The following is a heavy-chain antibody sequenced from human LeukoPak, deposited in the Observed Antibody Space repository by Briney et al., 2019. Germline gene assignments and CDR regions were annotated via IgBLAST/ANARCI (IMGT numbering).Heavy chain of an antibody. V-gene: IGHV4-4*02. CDR1: GRSISSSNW. D-gene: IGHD3-10*01. CDR2: IYHSGST. Sequence: SETLSLTCAVSGRSISSSNWWGWPRQPPGRGRGWIGEIYHSGSTNYNPSLKCRVTISVEKSKNQFSRKLSSVTAADTAVYYCAGGSGSYYNYFCYWGQGTLVTVSS. J-gene: IGHJ4*02. CDR3: AGGSGSYYNYFCY.